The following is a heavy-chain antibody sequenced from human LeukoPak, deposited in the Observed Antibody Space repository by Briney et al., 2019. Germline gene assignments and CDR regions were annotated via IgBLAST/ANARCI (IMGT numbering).Heavy chain of an antibody. J-gene: IGHJ6*02. D-gene: IGHD2-15*01. Sequence: GGSLRLSCAASGFNFITAAMTWVRQAPGKGLEWVSLIGSSGGSTYYADSVKGRFTISRDNFNNTLYLQMNSLRADDTAVYYCARYSSSYAMDVWGQGTTVTVSS. CDR1: GFNFITAA. V-gene: IGHV3-23*01. CDR2: IGSSGGST. CDR3: ARYSSSYAMDV.